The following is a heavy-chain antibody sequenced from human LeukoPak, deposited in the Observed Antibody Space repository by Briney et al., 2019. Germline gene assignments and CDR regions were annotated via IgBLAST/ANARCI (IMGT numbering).Heavy chain of an antibody. Sequence: PSETLSLTYAVYGGSFSGYYWSWIRQPPGKGLEWIGEINHSGSTNYNPSLKSRVTISVDTSKNQFSLKLSSVTAADTAVYYCARGYCSSTSCYEGDYWGQGTLVTVSS. J-gene: IGHJ4*02. D-gene: IGHD2-2*01. CDR2: INHSGST. V-gene: IGHV4-34*01. CDR3: ARGYCSSTSCYEGDY. CDR1: GGSFSGYY.